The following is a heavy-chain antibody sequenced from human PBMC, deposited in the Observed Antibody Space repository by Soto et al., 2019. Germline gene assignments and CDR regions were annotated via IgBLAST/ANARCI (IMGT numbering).Heavy chain of an antibody. CDR1: GFTFDDYT. V-gene: IGHV3-43*01. CDR3: AKDMNPRDSTLPWDY. CDR2: ISWDGGST. Sequence: EVQLVESGGVVVQPGGSLRLSCAASGFTFDDYTMHWVRQAPGKGLEWVSLISWDGGSTYYADSVKGRFTISRDNSKNSLYLQMNSLRTEDTALYYCAKDMNPRDSTLPWDYWGQGTLVTVSS. D-gene: IGHD2-21*01. J-gene: IGHJ4*02.